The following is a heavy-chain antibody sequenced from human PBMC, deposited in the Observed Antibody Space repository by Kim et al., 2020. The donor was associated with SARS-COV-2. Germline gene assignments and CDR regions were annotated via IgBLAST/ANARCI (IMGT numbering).Heavy chain of an antibody. CDR2: INHSGST. J-gene: IGHJ6*02. CDR1: GGSFSGYY. CDR3: ARVDWLARWLPKGDYYYYGMDV. D-gene: IGHD5-12*01. V-gene: IGHV4-34*01. Sequence: SETLSLTCAVYGGSFSGYYWSWIRQPPGKGLEWIGEINHSGSTNYNPSLKSRVTISVDTSKNQFSLKLSSVTAADTAVYYCARVDWLARWLPKGDYYYYGMDVWGQGTTVTVSS.